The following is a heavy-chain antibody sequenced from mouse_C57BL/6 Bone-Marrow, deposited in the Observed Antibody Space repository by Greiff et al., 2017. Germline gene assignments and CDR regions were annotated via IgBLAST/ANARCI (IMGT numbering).Heavy chain of an antibody. CDR2: IYPGSGNT. Sequence: VKLQESGAELVRPGASVKLSCTASGYTFTDYYINWVKQRPGQGLEWIARIYPGSGNTYYNEKFKGKATLTAEKSSSTAYMQLTSLTSEDSAVFESAWPYYYYGSDYWGQGTTLTVSS. J-gene: IGHJ2*01. V-gene: IGHV1-76*01. D-gene: IGHD1-1*01. CDR3: AWPYYYYGSDY. CDR1: GYTFTDYY.